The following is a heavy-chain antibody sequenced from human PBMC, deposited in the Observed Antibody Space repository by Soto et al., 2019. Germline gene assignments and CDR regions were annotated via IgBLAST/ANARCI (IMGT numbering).Heavy chain of an antibody. CDR2: IGTSSSYI. V-gene: IGHV3-21*01. J-gene: IGHJ6*03. Sequence: EVQLVESGGGLVKPGGSLRLSCAASGFTFNNYNMNWVRQAPGKGLEWVSSIGTSSSYIYYADSLKGRFTISRDNAENSLYLQLNSRRAEDTAVYYCSGVLSGTPNYYYMDVWGEGTAVTVSS. CDR3: SGVLSGTPNYYYMDV. CDR1: GFTFNNYN. D-gene: IGHD2-15*01.